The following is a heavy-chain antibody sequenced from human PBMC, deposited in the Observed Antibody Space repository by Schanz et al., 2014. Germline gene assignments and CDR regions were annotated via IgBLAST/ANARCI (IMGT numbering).Heavy chain of an antibody. V-gene: IGHV1-18*01. Sequence: QVQLVQSGAEVKKPGASVKVSCKASGYTFTSYGITWVRQAPGQGPELMGWINAHTGNTQYAQKFQGSVNMTRDTVTTTVHLELTRLRTDDTAIYYCARVHIATYHYNSPGAFDIWGQGTRVTVSS. CDR3: ARVHIATYHYNSPGAFDI. J-gene: IGHJ3*02. CDR2: INAHTGNT. D-gene: IGHD3-10*01. CDR1: GYTFTSYG.